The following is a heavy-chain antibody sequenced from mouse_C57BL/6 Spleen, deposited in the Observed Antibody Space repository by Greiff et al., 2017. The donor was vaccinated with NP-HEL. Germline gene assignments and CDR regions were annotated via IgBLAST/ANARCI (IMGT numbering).Heavy chain of an antibody. CDR3: ARSEYYGSRFHWYFDV. J-gene: IGHJ1*03. Sequence: EVQLQQSGPELVKPGASVKISCKASGYTFTDYYMNWVKQSHGKSLEWIGDINPNNGGTSYNQKFKGKATLTVDKSSSTAYMELRSLTSEDSAVYYCARSEYYGSRFHWYFDVWGTGTTVTVAS. V-gene: IGHV1-26*01. CDR2: INPNNGGT. CDR1: GYTFTDYY. D-gene: IGHD1-1*01.